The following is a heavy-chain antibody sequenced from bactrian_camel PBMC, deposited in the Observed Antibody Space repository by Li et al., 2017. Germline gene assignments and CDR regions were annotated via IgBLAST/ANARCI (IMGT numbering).Heavy chain of an antibody. CDR3: AAEGGIWVRCPDEFNY. Sequence: HVQLVESGGGSVQAGGSLRLSCAASGFTFINYYITWVRQAPGKGLEWVSTINRSGSDTYYTDSVKGRFTISKDNAKNTLYLQMNSLKPEDTAMYYCAAEGGIWVRCPDEFNYWGQGTQVTVS. CDR1: GFTFINYY. J-gene: IGHJ4*01. V-gene: IGHV3-2*01. D-gene: IGHD3*01. CDR2: INRSGSDT.